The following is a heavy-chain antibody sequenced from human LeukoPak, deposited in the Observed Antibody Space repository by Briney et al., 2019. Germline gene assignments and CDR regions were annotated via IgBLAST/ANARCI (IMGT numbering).Heavy chain of an antibody. D-gene: IGHD3-10*01. J-gene: IGHJ4*02. CDR2: ISGSGGST. CDR3: ARVPHLYYGSGSYQLDY. Sequence: GGSLRLSCAASGFSFSNYALSWVRQAPGKGLKWVSAISGSGGSTYYADSVKGRFTVSRDNPKKALYLQMNSLRADDTALYYCARVPHLYYGSGSYQLDYWGQGTLVTVSS. CDR1: GFSFSNYA. V-gene: IGHV3-23*01.